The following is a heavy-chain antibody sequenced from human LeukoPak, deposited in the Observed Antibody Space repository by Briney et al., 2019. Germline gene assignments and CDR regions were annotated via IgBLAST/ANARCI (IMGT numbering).Heavy chain of an antibody. D-gene: IGHD1-26*01. CDR3: ATKVGARYPLRY. CDR2: ISNSGTTV. V-gene: IGHV3-11*01. Sequence: GGSLRLSCAASGFTFSDYYMSWIRQAPGKGLEWLSYISNSGTTVYYADSVKGRFTVSRDNAKNSLFLQMNSLRAEDTAVYYCATKVGARYPLRYWGQGTLVTVSS. CDR1: GFTFSDYY. J-gene: IGHJ4*02.